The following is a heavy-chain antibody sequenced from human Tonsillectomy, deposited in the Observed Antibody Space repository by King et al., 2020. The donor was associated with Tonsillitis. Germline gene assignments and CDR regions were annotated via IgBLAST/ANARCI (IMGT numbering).Heavy chain of an antibody. Sequence: QWQLVQSGGGLVKPGGSLRLSCAASGFTFSDYYMSWLRPAPGKGLEWVSYISNSGSTIYYADSVKGRFTISRDNAKNSLYLQMNSLRAEDTAVYYCARDSSTSSYYYYGMDVWGQGTTVTVSS. CDR2: ISNSGSTI. V-gene: IGHV3-11*01. CDR3: ARDSSTSSYYYYGMDV. CDR1: GFTFSDYY. J-gene: IGHJ6*02. D-gene: IGHD2-2*01.